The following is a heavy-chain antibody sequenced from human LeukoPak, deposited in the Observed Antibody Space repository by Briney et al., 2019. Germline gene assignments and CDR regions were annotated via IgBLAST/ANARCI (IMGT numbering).Heavy chain of an antibody. CDR1: GFTFSSYS. Sequence: PGGSLRLSCAASGFTFSSYSVNWFRQAPGKGLEWVSSISSSSYIYYADSVKGRFTISRDNAKNSLYLQMNSLRAEDTAVYYCARVATFGVVIGFDYWGQGTLVTVSS. CDR3: ARVATFGVVIGFDY. J-gene: IGHJ4*02. V-gene: IGHV3-21*01. D-gene: IGHD3-3*01. CDR2: ISSSSYI.